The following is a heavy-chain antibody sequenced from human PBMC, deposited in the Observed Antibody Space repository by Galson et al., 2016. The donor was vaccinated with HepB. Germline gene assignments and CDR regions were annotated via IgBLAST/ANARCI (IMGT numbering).Heavy chain of an antibody. Sequence: ETLSLTCTVYGGSIRGSIYYWGWIRQPPGKGLEWIGSIYHSGNTYYSPSLSPSFKSRVTISVDTSKNQFSLKLRSVTAADTAVYYCASHDDSDWDYWGQGTLVTVSP. D-gene: IGHD3-9*01. CDR3: ASHDDSDWDY. J-gene: IGHJ4*02. CDR2: IYHSGNT. V-gene: IGHV4-39*01. CDR1: GGSIRGSIYY.